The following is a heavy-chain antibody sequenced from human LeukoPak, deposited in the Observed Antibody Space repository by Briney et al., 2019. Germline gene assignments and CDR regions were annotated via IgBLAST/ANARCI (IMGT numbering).Heavy chain of an antibody. CDR2: INHGGST. J-gene: IGHJ6*02. CDR1: GGSFSGCY. Sequence: ASETLSLTCAVYGGSFSGCYWSWIRQPPGKGLEWIGEINHGGSTNYNPSLKSRVTISVDTSKNQFSLKLSSVTAADTAVYYCARARMGYYYYGMDVWGQGTTVTVSS. CDR3: ARARMGYYYYGMDV. V-gene: IGHV4-34*01. D-gene: IGHD3-16*01.